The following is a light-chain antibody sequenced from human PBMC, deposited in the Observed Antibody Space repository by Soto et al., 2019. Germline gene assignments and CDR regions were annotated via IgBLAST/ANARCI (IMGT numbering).Light chain of an antibody. CDR3: QTWGTGIRV. CDR2: LNSDGSH. J-gene: IGLJ1*01. Sequence: QPVLTQSPSASASLGASVKLTCTLSSGHKNYAIAWHQQQAEKGPRFLMKLNSDGSHKKGDGIPDRFSGSSSGAERYLTISSLQSDDEADYYCQTWGTGIRVFGAGTKVTVL. CDR1: SGHKNYA. V-gene: IGLV4-69*01.